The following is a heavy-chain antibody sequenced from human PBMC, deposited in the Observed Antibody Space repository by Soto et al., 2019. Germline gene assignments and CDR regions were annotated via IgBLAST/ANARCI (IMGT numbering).Heavy chain of an antibody. CDR3: AKFFVETGSNSGWPWSLHY. D-gene: IGHD6-25*01. CDR1: GFTFSNYA. J-gene: IGHJ4*02. Sequence: EVQLLESGGGLVQPGRSLRLSCAASGFTFSNYAMSWVRQAPGQGLDWVSAISGRGGTTYYADSVKGRFTISRDNSKNTLFLQMNSLRAEDAAVYYCAKFFVETGSNSGWPWSLHYWGQGTLVTVSS. V-gene: IGHV3-23*01. CDR2: ISGRGGTT.